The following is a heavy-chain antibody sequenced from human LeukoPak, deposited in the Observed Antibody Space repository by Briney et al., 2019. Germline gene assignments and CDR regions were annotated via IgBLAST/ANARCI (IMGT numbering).Heavy chain of an antibody. CDR1: GDSMTGYY. D-gene: IGHD4-17*01. CDR3: ARDFDGDYGAR. Sequence: SETLSLTCSVSGDSMTGYYWGWIRQPPGKGLEWIGYIYYTGTTNYNPSLKSRVTIPVDTSKSQFSLRLTSVTAADTAVYFCARDFDGDYGARWGQGILVSVSP. J-gene: IGHJ4*02. V-gene: IGHV4-59*01. CDR2: IYYTGTT.